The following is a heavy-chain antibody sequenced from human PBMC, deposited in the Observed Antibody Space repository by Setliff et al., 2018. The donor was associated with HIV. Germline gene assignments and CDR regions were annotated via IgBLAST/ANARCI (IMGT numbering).Heavy chain of an antibody. CDR3: ARDGRAVTSLMVVVSLKNGMDV. V-gene: IGHV1-46*01. CDR1: GYIFTSYY. Sequence: GASVKVSCQASGYIFTSYYMHWLRQVPAHGLEWMGIVDPSGGSTHYAQKFEGRVTMTRDTSTSTFHMELSSLTSEDRAIYYCARDGRAVTSLMVVVSLKNGMDVWGQGTTVTVSS. D-gene: IGHD3-22*01. J-gene: IGHJ6*02. CDR2: VDPSGGST.